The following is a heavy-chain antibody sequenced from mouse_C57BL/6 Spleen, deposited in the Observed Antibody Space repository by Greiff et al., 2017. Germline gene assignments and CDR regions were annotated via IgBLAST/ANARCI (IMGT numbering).Heavy chain of an antibody. CDR1: GYTFTDHT. V-gene: IGHV1-78*01. CDR3: SRSYYYGSSPYYYAMDY. CDR2: IYPRDGST. J-gene: IGHJ4*01. D-gene: IGHD1-1*01. Sequence: QVQLQQSDAELVKPGASVKISCKVSGYTFTDHTIHWMKQRPEQGLEWIGYIYPRDGSTKYNEKFKGKATLTADQSSSTAYMQLNSLTSEDSAVYFCSRSYYYGSSPYYYAMDYWGQGTSVTVSS.